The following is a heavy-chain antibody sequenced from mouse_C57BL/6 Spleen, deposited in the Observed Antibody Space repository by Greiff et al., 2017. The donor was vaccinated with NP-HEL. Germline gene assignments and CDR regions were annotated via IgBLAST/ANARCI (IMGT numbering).Heavy chain of an antibody. J-gene: IGHJ2*01. V-gene: IGHV1-81*01. CDR2: IYPRSGNT. CDR3: ASEDGITTVRDYFDY. Sequence: VQLQQSGAELARPGASVKLSCKASGYTFTSYGISWVKQRTGQGLEWIGEIYPRSGNTYYNEKFKGKATLTADKSSSTAYMELRSLTSEDSAVYFCASEDGITTVRDYFDYWGQGTTLTVSS. CDR1: GYTFTSYG. D-gene: IGHD1-1*01.